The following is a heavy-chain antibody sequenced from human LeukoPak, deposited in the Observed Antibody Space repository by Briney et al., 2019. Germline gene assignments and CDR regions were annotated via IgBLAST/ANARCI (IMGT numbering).Heavy chain of an antibody. CDR2: INHSGST. CDR1: GGSFSGYY. V-gene: IGHV4-34*01. J-gene: IGHJ6*02. D-gene: IGHD5-18*01. Sequence: PSETLSLTCAVYGGSFSGYYWNRVRQPPGKGLEWIGEINHSGSTNYNPSLKSRVTISVDTSKNQFSLKLSSVTAADTAVYYCARGGYSYGYPVYYYYGMDVWGQGTTVTVSS. CDR3: ARGGYSYGYPVYYYYGMDV.